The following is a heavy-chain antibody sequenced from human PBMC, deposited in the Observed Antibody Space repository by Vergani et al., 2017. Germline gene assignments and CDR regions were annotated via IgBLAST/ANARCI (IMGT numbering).Heavy chain of an antibody. CDR1: GFTFDDYA. V-gene: IGHV3-9*01. Sequence: EVQLVESGGGLVQPGRSLRLSCAASGFTFDDYAMHWVRQAPGKGLEWVSGISWNSGSIGYADSVEGRFTISRDNAKNSLYLQMNSLRAEDTALYYCAKDMGIVVVPAAVGGYFDLWGRGTLVTVSS. CDR2: ISWNSGSI. J-gene: IGHJ2*01. CDR3: AKDMGIVVVPAAVGGYFDL. D-gene: IGHD2-2*03.